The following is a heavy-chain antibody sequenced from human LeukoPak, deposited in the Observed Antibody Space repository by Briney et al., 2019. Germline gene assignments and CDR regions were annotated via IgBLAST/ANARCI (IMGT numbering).Heavy chain of an antibody. D-gene: IGHD2-8*01. J-gene: IGHJ4*02. Sequence: ASVKVSCKASGYTFTDYYIHWVRQAPGQGLEWMGRINPNSGDTSYPQKFQGRVTMTRDTSIGTAHMELSSLTCDDTAVYYCVRDSRVSADYWGQGTLVTVSS. CDR3: VRDSRVSADY. CDR1: GYTFTDYY. V-gene: IGHV1-2*06. CDR2: INPNSGDT.